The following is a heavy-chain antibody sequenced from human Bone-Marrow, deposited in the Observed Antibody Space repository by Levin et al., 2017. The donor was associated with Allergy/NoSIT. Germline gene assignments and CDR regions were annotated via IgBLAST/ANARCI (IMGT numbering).Heavy chain of an antibody. J-gene: IGHJ6*02. CDR3: ARRLRDYYYAMDV. CDR1: GYSFSTYW. V-gene: IGHV5-51*01. CDR2: IYPGDSDT. Sequence: KSGGSLRLSCKASGYSFSTYWIGWVRQEPGKGLEWLGIIYPGDSDTRYSPSFQGHVTISADKSIGTAYLQWNSLKASDTAIYYCARRLRDYYYAMDVWGQGTPVTVSS. D-gene: IGHD6-19*01.